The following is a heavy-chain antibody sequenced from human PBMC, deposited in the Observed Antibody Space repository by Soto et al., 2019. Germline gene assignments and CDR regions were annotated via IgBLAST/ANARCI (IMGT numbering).Heavy chain of an antibody. Sequence: SETLSLTCAVYGGSFSGYYWSWIRQPPGKGLEWIGEINHSGSTNYNPSLKSRVTISVDTSKNQFSLKLSSVTAADTAVYYCATHCSGGGLSKKSPWFDPWGQGTLVTVSS. CDR2: INHSGST. D-gene: IGHD2-15*01. V-gene: IGHV4-34*01. J-gene: IGHJ5*02. CDR3: ATHCSGGGLSKKSPWFDP. CDR1: GGSFSGYY.